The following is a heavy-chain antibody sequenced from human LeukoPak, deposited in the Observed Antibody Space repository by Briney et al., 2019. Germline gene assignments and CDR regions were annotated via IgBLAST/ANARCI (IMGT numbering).Heavy chain of an antibody. V-gene: IGHV4-61*02. Sequence: SETLSLTCTVPGGSISSGSYYCSWIRQPPGKGLEWIGRIYTSGSTNYNPSLKSRVTISVDTSKNQFSLKLSSVTAADTAVYYCARVGLMTIDPWGQGTLVTVSS. J-gene: IGHJ5*02. CDR1: GGSISSGSYY. D-gene: IGHD3-9*01. CDR2: IYTSGST. CDR3: ARVGLMTIDP.